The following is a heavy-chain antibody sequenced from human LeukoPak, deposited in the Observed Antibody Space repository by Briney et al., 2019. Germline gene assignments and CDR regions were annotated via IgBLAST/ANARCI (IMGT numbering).Heavy chain of an antibody. CDR2: ISGSGGST. J-gene: IGHJ4*02. CDR3: AKDAPTVVTPKGVYYFDY. V-gene: IGHV3-23*01. CDR1: GFTFSSYA. D-gene: IGHD4-23*01. Sequence: PGGSLRLSCAASGFTFSSYAMSWVRQAPGKGLEWVSAISGSGGSTYYADSVKGRFTISRDNSKNTLYLQMNSLRAEDTAVYYCAKDAPTVVTPKGVYYFDYWGQGTLVTVSS.